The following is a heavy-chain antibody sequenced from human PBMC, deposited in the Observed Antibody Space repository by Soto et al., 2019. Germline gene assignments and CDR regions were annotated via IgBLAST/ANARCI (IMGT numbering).Heavy chain of an antibody. J-gene: IGHJ6*03. Sequence: GGSLRLSCAASGFTFDDYAMHWVRQAPGKGLEWVSGISWNSGSIGYADSVKGRFTISRDNAKNSLYLQMNSLRAEDTALHYCAKEYTGYYYYYVDVWGKGTTVTVSS. D-gene: IGHD5-18*01. CDR2: ISWNSGSI. CDR1: GFTFDDYA. CDR3: AKEYTGYYYYYVDV. V-gene: IGHV3-9*01.